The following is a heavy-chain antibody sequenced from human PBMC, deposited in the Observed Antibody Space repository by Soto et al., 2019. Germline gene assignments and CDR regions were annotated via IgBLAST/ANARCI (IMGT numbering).Heavy chain of an antibody. V-gene: IGHV3-30-3*01. CDR2: ISYDGSNK. J-gene: IGHJ6*02. CDR3: ARVKYSSSWYGGYYYYGMDV. CDR1: GFTFSSYA. Sequence: GGSLRLSCAASGFTFSSYAMHWVRQAPGKGLEWVAVISYDGSNKYYADSVKGRFTISRDNSKNTLYLQMNSLRAEDTAVYYSARVKYSSSWYGGYYYYGMDVWGQGTTVTVSS. D-gene: IGHD6-13*01.